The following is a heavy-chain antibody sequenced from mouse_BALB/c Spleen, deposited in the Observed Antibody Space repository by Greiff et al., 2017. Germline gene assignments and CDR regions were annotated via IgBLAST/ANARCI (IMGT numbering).Heavy chain of an antibody. Sequence: QVQLQQSGAELAKPGASVKMSCKASGYTFTSYWMHWVKQRPGQGLEWIGYINPSTGYTEYNQKFKDKATLTADKSSSTAYMQLSSLTSEDSAVYYCARGGYYDAMDYWGQGTSVTVSS. CDR2: INPSTGYT. D-gene: IGHD2-2*01. CDR1: GYTFTSYW. V-gene: IGHV1-7*01. CDR3: ARGGYYDAMDY. J-gene: IGHJ4*01.